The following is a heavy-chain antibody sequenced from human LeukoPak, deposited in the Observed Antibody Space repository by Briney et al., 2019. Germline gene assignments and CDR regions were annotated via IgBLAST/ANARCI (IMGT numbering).Heavy chain of an antibody. D-gene: IGHD1-1*01. V-gene: IGHV3-7*01. CDR3: ARALTGKRFFYFDY. J-gene: IGHJ4*02. CDR1: GFSFSGYW. Sequence: PGGSLRLSCEASGFSFSGYWMRWVRQAPGKGLEWVANIKEDGSETYYVDSVKGRFTISRDNAKNALFLQMDSLTAGDTAVYYCARALTGKRFFYFDYWGQGTLVTVSS. CDR2: IKEDGSET.